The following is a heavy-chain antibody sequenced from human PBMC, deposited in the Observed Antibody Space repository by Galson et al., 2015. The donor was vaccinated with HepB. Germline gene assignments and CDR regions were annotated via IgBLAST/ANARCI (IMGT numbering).Heavy chain of an antibody. Sequence: SETLSLTCAVYGGSFSGYYWSWIRQPPGKGLEWIGEINHSGSTNYNPSLKSRVTISVDTSKNQFSLKLSSVTAADTAVYYCASPPEGQAFKAFDIWGQGTMVTVSS. D-gene: IGHD2/OR15-2a*01. J-gene: IGHJ3*02. V-gene: IGHV4-34*01. CDR1: GGSFSGYY. CDR2: INHSGST. CDR3: ASPPEGQAFKAFDI.